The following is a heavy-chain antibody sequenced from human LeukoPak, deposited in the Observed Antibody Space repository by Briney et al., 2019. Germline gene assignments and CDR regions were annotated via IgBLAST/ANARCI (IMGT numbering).Heavy chain of an antibody. CDR1: GESVSSNNAA. D-gene: IGHD3-10*01. V-gene: IGHV6-1*01. Sequence: PSQTLSLTCAISGESVSSNNAAWTWIRQSASRDLEWLGRTYYRSKWYNDYAVSVTSRITINPDTSKNHFSLQLNSVTPDDTAVYYCAREYLGSCLIYWGQGTLVTVSS. CDR2: TYYRSKWYN. J-gene: IGHJ4*02. CDR3: AREYLGSCLIY.